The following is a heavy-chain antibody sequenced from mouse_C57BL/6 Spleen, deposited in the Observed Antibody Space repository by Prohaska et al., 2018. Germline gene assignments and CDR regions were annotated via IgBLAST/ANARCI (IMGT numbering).Heavy chain of an antibody. V-gene: IGHV1-64*01. CDR2: IHPNSGST. D-gene: IGHD2-4*01. CDR1: GYTFTSYW. CDR3: ARWISGDYDAWFAY. J-gene: IGHJ3*01. Sequence: QVQLQQPGAELVKPGASVKLSCKASGYTFTSYWMHWVKQRPGQGLEWIGMIHPNSGSTNYNEKFKSKATLTVDKSSSTAYMQLSSLTSEDSAVYYCARWISGDYDAWFAYWGQGTLVTVSA.